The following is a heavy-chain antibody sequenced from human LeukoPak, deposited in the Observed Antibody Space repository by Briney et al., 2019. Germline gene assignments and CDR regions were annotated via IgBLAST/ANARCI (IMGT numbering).Heavy chain of an antibody. CDR1: GFTFSSYW. Sequence: PGGSLRLSCAASGFTFSSYWMSWVRQAPGKGLEWVANIKQDGSEKYYVDSVKGRFTISRDNAKNSLYLQMNSLRAEDTAVYYCAGYPGGYYYGMDVWGKGTTVTVSS. J-gene: IGHJ6*04. D-gene: IGHD3-10*01. CDR2: IKQDGSEK. V-gene: IGHV3-7*03. CDR3: AGYPGGYYYGMDV.